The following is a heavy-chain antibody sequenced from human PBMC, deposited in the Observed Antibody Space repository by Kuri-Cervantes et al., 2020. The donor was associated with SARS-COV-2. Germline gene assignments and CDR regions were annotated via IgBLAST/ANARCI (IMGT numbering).Heavy chain of an antibody. Sequence: GESLKISCAASGFTFSSCAMSWVRQAPGKGLEWVAFIRYDGSNKYYADSVKGRFTISRDNSKNTLYLQMNSLRAEDMALYYCAKGGYNWNYDAFDIWGQGTMVTVSS. D-gene: IGHD1-7*01. CDR1: GFTFSSCA. CDR3: AKGGYNWNYDAFDI. V-gene: IGHV3-30*02. CDR2: IRYDGSNK. J-gene: IGHJ3*02.